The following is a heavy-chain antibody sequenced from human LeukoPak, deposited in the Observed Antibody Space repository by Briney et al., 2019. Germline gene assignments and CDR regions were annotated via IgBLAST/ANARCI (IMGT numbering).Heavy chain of an antibody. CDR1: GYTFTGYY. V-gene: IGHV1-2*02. CDR3: ARGDVDTAMVTPDY. CDR2: INPNSGGT. D-gene: IGHD5-18*01. J-gene: IGHJ4*02. Sequence: GASVKVSCKASGYTFTGYYMHWVRQAPGQGLEWMGWINPNSGGTNNEQKFQGRVTMTRDTSIGTAYMELSRLRFDDTAVYYCARGDVDTAMVTPDYWGQGTLVTVSS.